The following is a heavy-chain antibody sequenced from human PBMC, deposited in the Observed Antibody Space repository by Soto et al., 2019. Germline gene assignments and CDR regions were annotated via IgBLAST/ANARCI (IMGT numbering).Heavy chain of an antibody. CDR1: GGSISSGGYY. Sequence: QVQLQESGPGLVKPSQTLSLTCTVSGGSISSGGYYWSWIRQHPGKGLEWIGYIYYSGSDYYKPSLKSRVTIAVDTSKNQFSLKLSSVTAADTAVYYCARVRGYSGYDVDWGQGTLVTVSS. CDR3: ARVRGYSGYDVD. V-gene: IGHV4-31*03. D-gene: IGHD5-12*01. CDR2: IYYSGSD. J-gene: IGHJ4*02.